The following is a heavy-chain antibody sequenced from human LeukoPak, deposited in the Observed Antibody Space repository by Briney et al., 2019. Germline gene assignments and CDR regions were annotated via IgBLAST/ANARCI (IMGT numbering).Heavy chain of an antibody. CDR3: ARDPVGGYYDSWSGSPSVYGMDV. D-gene: IGHD3-3*01. CDR2: ISSSSSYI. V-gene: IGHV3-21*01. Sequence: KPGGSLRLSCAASGFTFSSYSMNWVRQAPGKGLEWVSSISSSSSYIYYADSVKGRFTISRDNAKNSLYLQMNSLRAEDTAVYYCARDPVGGYYDSWSGSPSVYGMDVWGQGTTVTVSS. CDR1: GFTFSSYS. J-gene: IGHJ6*02.